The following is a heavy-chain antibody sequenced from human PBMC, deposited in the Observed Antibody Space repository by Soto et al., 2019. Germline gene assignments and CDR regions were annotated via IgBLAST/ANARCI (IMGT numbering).Heavy chain of an antibody. J-gene: IGHJ4*02. D-gene: IGHD6-19*01. CDR2: ISGGGAS. CDR1: GFPLRSGA. V-gene: IGHV3-23*01. CDR3: TPIAVAGYYYFDY. Sequence: GGSLSLSCPASGFPLRSGAMSWVRQAPGKGLEWVSAISGGGASYYADSVKGRFTISRDNSKNTLYLQMNSLRAEDTAVYYCTPIAVAGYYYFDYWGQGT.